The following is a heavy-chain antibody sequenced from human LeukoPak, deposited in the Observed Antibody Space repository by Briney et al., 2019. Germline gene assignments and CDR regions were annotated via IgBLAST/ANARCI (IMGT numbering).Heavy chain of an antibody. Sequence: SETLSLTCTVSGGSISSSSYYWGWIRQPPGKGLEWIGYIYYGESTNSNPSLKSRVTILVDTSKNHFSLKLTSVTAADTAVYYCATPLRSRFEYWGQGILVTVSS. CDR2: IYYGEST. D-gene: IGHD1-26*01. CDR1: GGSISSSSYY. J-gene: IGHJ4*02. CDR3: ATPLRSRFEY. V-gene: IGHV4-61*03.